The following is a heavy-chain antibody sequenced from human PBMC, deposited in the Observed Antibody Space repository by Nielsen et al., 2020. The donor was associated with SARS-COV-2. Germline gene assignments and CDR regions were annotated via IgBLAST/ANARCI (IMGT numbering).Heavy chain of an antibody. V-gene: IGHV3-21*01. CDR1: GFTFDDYA. Sequence: GESLKISCAASGFTFDDYAMHWVRQAPGKGLEWVSSISSSSSYIYYADSVKGRFTISRDNAKNSVYLQMNTLRPEDTAVYYCAREIFDVWGRGTLVTVSS. CDR2: ISSSSSYI. CDR3: AREIFDV. J-gene: IGHJ2*01.